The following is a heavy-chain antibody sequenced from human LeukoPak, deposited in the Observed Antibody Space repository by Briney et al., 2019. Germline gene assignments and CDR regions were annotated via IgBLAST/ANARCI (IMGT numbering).Heavy chain of an antibody. CDR1: GFTFSSYT. CDR3: ARELGAFDI. V-gene: IGHV3-21*01. Sequence: GGSLKLSCAASGFTFSSYTMNWVRQAPGKGLEWVSSISSSSSYIYYADSLKGRFTISGDNAKNSLYLQMNSLRAEDTAVYYCARELGAFDIWGQGTMVTVSS. CDR2: ISSSSSYI. D-gene: IGHD7-27*01. J-gene: IGHJ3*02.